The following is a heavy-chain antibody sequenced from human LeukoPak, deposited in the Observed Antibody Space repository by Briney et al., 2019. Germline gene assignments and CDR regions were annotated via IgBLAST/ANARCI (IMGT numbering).Heavy chain of an antibody. J-gene: IGHJ4*02. V-gene: IGHV3-21*06. D-gene: IGHD3-16*01. Sequence: GGSLRLSCAASGFTFSSYSMNWVRLAPGKGLEWVSAISSSSSHIYYADSVKGRFTISRDNAKNSLYLEMNNLRAEDTGVYNCARDGITRFDYWGQGTQVTVSS. CDR1: GFTFSSYS. CDR3: ARDGITRFDY. CDR2: ISSSSSHI.